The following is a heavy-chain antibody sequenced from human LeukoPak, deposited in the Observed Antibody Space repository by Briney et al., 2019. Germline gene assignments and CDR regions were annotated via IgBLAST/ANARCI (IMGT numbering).Heavy chain of an antibody. Sequence: SDTLSLTYTVSGGSIISGVYYGIGIREPPGKALAWSGYDYYSGSSYYNLSLKSRVTISVDTSKNRLSLKLSSVTVADTAVYYCARGGSGSQYFAYWGQGTLVTAYS. CDR3: ARGGSGSQYFAY. V-gene: IGHV4-30-4*02. CDR1: GGSIISGVYY. CDR2: DYYSGSS. D-gene: IGHD1-26*01. J-gene: IGHJ4*02.